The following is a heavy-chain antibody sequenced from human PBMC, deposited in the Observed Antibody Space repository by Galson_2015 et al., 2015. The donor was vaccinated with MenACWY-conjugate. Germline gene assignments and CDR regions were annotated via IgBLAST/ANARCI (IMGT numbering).Heavy chain of an antibody. CDR3: ARHLRGSDPSGLGGFDL. CDR2: FSYGGYT. Sequence: ETLSLTCSVPGGSIRSGGYYWGWIRQPPGKGLEWLGSFSYGGYTFHNPPLQSRVPLSADTSNNQFSLRLSSVTAADTSIYYCARHLRGSDPSGLGGFDLWGQGRMVTVSS. V-gene: IGHV4-39*01. D-gene: IGHD3-16*01. J-gene: IGHJ3*01. CDR1: GGSIRSGGYY.